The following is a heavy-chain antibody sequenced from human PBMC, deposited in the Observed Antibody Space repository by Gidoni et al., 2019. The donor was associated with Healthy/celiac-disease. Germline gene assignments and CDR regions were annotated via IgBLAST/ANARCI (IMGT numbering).Heavy chain of an antibody. CDR2: IYYSGST. J-gene: IGHJ5*02. V-gene: IGHV4-39*07. CDR1: GGSISSSSYY. D-gene: IGHD3-3*01. CDR3: ARDKVFGVVNS. Sequence: QLQLQESGPGLVKPSETLSLTCTVSGGSISSSSYYWGWIRQPPWKGLEWIGSIYYSGSTYYNPSLKSRVTISVDTSKNQFSLKLSSVTAADTAVYYCARDKVFGVVNSWGQGTLVTVSS.